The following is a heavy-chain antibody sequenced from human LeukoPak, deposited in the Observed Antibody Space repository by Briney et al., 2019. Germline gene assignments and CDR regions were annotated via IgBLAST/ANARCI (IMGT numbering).Heavy chain of an antibody. V-gene: IGHV3-48*02. CDR2: ISSGSSSI. CDR3: ARGGYRLFDI. D-gene: IGHD6-13*01. Sequence: GGSLRLSCAASGFTFSDFAMSWVRQAPGKGLEWVSHISSGSSSIYYADSVKGRFTISRDNAKNSLYLQMNSLRDEDTAVYYCARGGYRLFDIWGQGTMVTVSS. CDR1: GFTFSDFA. J-gene: IGHJ3*02.